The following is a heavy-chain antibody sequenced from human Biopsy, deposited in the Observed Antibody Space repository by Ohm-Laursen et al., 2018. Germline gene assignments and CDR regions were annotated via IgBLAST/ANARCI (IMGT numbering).Heavy chain of an antibody. D-gene: IGHD1-7*01. CDR3: GRAVRNQLLTDP. CDR2: LNPVSGNS. V-gene: IGHV1-8*01. Sequence: VSSVKVSCKASEYTFTSYDITWVRQASRQGPEWIGWLNPVSGNSNFGQKFRGRVTVTSDTSISTAYMELSGLTSDDTATYYCGRAVRNQLLTDPWGQGTLVTVTS. CDR1: EYTFTSYD. J-gene: IGHJ5*02.